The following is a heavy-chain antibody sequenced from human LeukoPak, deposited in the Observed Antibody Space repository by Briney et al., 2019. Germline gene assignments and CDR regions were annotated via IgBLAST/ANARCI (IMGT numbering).Heavy chain of an antibody. J-gene: IGHJ4*02. CDR2: IYYSGST. Sequence: SETLSLTCTVSGGSISSSSYYWGWIRQPPGKGLEWIGSIYYSGSTYYNPSLKSRVTISVDTSKNQFSLKLSSVTAADTAVYYCASTLYDYFDYWGQGTLVTVSS. D-gene: IGHD2/OR15-2a*01. CDR3: ASTLYDYFDY. V-gene: IGHV4-39*01. CDR1: GGSISSSSYY.